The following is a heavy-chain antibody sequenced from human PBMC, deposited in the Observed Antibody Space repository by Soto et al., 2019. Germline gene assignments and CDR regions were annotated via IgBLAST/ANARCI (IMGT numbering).Heavy chain of an antibody. CDR1: GFTFSSYG. V-gene: IGHV3-33*01. CDR2: IWYDGSNK. CDR3: ARYYSPQRNSEIDYYYYYYMDV. D-gene: IGHD1-7*01. Sequence: PGGSLRLSCAASGFTFSSYGMHWVRQAPGKGLEWVAVIWYDGSNKYYADSVKGRFTISRDNSKNTLYLQMNSLRAEDTAVYYCARYYSPQRNSEIDYYYYYYMDVWGKGTTVTVSS. J-gene: IGHJ6*03.